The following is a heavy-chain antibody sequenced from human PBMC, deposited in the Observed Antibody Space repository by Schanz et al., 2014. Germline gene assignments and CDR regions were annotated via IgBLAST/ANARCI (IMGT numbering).Heavy chain of an antibody. J-gene: IGHJ5*01. CDR2: ISGSGDNT. Sequence: EVQLVESGGGLVQPGGSLRLSCAASGLTFSNHAMSWVRQAPGKGLEWASAISGSGDNTFYADSVRGRFTISRDNSRNTLYLQMNSLRAEDTAVYYCAKDFTGSGIFFNSWGQGTLVSVSS. V-gene: IGHV3-23*04. CDR1: GLTFSNHA. CDR3: AKDFTGSGIFFNS. D-gene: IGHD3-10*01.